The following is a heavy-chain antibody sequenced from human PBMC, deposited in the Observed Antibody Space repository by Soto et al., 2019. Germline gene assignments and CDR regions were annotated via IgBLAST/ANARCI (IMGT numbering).Heavy chain of an antibody. CDR3: ARGKTSSGWYGGHYYYGMDV. J-gene: IGHJ6*02. CDR2: TYYRSKWYN. V-gene: IGHV6-1*01. D-gene: IGHD6-19*01. Sequence: SQTLSLTCAISGDSVSSNSAAWNWIRQSPSRGLEWLGRTYYRSKWYNDYAVSVKSRITINPDTSKNQFSLQLNSVTPEDTAVYYCARGKTSSGWYGGHYYYGMDVWGQGTTVTVSS. CDR1: GDSVSSNSAA.